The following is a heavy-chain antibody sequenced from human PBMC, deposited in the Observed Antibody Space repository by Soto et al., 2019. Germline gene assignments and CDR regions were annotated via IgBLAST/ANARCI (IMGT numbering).Heavy chain of an antibody. CDR3: GRGSKHDY. CDR2: MNPNSGNT. J-gene: IGHJ4*02. V-gene: IGHV1-8*02. Sequence: ASVKVSCTASGGTISNNAISWVRQAPGQGLEWMGWMNPNSGNTAYAQKFQGRVTMTRNTSISTAYMELSSLTSEDTALYYCGRGSKHDYWGQGTRVTVSS. CDR1: GGTISNNA.